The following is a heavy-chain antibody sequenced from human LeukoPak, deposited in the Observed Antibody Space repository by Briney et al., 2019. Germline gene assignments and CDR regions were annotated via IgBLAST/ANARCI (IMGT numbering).Heavy chain of an antibody. V-gene: IGHV3-66*01. CDR1: GFTVGSNT. CDR2: IYSGGST. CDR3: ARGGSYFDISGYYFY. D-gene: IGHD3-22*01. J-gene: IGHJ4*02. Sequence: GGSLRLSCAASGFTVGSNTMSWVRQAPGKGLEWVSIIYSGGSTSYADSVKGRFAISRDNSKNTLYLQMNSLRTEDTAVYYCARGGSYFDISGYYFYWGQGTLVTVSS.